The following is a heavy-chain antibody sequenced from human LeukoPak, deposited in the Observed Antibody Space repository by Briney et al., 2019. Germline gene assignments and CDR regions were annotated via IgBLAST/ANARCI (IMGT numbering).Heavy chain of an antibody. CDR3: AKGIVATIAPGYFDY. V-gene: IGHV3-23*01. CDR2: ISGSGGST. CDR1: GFTFSSYA. Sequence: LGGSLRLSCAASGFTFSSYAMSWVRQAPGKGLEWVSAISGSGGSTYYADSVKGRFTISRDNSKNTLYLQMNSLRAEDTAVYYCAKGIVATIAPGYFDYWGQGTLVTVSS. D-gene: IGHD5-12*01. J-gene: IGHJ4*02.